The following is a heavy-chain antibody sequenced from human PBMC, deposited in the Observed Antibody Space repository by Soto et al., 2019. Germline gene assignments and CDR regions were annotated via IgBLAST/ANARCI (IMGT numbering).Heavy chain of an antibody. Sequence: HITLKESGPSLVKPTQPLTLSCSFPGFLFSTPGVGVGWIRQPPGKPPEWLALIYWDDDKRYSPALRSRLSNPKATSRTQVVLIVTNMDPLDTATYYCANSPPYHSILEPKSWGQATLVTVSS. CDR3: ANSPPYHSILEPKS. J-gene: IGHJ5*02. CDR2: IYWDDDK. V-gene: IGHV2-5*02. CDR1: GFLFSTPGVG. D-gene: IGHD1-1*01.